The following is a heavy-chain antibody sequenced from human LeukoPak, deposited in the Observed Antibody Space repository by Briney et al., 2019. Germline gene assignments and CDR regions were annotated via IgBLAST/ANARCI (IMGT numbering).Heavy chain of an antibody. CDR2: IYYSGST. D-gene: IGHD3-3*01. CDR3: ARVQGMSGYFLIDL. CDR1: GGSISSGDYY. Sequence: NTSETLSLTCTVSGGSISSGDYYWSWIRQPPGKGLEWIGYIYYSGSTYYNPSLKSRVTISVDTSKNQLSLRLNSVTAADTAVYYCARVQGMSGYFLIDLWGQGTLVTVSS. V-gene: IGHV4-30-4*02. J-gene: IGHJ5*02.